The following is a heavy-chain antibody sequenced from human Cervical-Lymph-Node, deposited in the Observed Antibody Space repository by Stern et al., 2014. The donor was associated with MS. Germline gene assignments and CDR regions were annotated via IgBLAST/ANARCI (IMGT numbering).Heavy chain of an antibody. Sequence: VQLVESGGGVVQPGRSLRLSCAASGFTFSSYGMHWVRQAPGKGLEWVAVISYDGSNKYYADSVKGRFTISRDNSKNTLYLQMNSLRAEDTAVYYCANHYDHYWGQGTLVTVSS. V-gene: IGHV3-30*18. CDR3: ANHYDHY. CDR2: ISYDGSNK. J-gene: IGHJ4*02. CDR1: GFTFSSYG. D-gene: IGHD3-22*01.